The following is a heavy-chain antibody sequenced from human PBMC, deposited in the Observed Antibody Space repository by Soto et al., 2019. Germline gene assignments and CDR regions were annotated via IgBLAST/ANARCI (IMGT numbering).Heavy chain of an antibody. CDR3: ARRGDEIYLNAFDI. CDR1: GGTFSSFP. J-gene: IGHJ3*02. CDR2: IIPIFNTA. D-gene: IGHD2-2*02. V-gene: IGHV1-69*01. Sequence: QVQLVQSGTEVKKPGSSVKVSCKTSGGTFSSFPIAWVRQAPGQGLEWVGGIIPIFNTATYAQKFQGRVTITADESTRTAYMELSSLRSEDTAMYYCARRGDEIYLNAFDIWGQGTMVTVSS.